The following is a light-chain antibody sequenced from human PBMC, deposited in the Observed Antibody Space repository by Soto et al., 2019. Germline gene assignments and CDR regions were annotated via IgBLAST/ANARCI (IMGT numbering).Light chain of an antibody. J-gene: IGKJ1*01. CDR2: GAS. Sequence: EIVLTQSPGTLSLSPGETATLSCRASQTVNSDYLAWFQQRPGQAPRLLIYGASTRATDIPARFSGSGSGTEFTLTISSLQSEDFEEYHCQQYNNWPQTFGQGTKVDIX. V-gene: IGKV3-15*01. CDR1: QTVNSD. CDR3: QQYNNWPQT.